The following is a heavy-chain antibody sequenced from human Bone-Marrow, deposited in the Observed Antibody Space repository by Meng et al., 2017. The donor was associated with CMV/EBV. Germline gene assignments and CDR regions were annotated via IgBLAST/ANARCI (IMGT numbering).Heavy chain of an antibody. V-gene: IGHV3-7*03. CDR2: IKQDGSEK. Sequence: GESLKISCAASGFTFSSYEMNWVRQAPGKGLEWVANIKQDGSEKCYVDSVKGRFTISRDNAKNSLYLQMNSLRAEDTAVYYCAAERGGWGYGDSTSDYWGQGTLVTVSS. D-gene: IGHD4-17*01. J-gene: IGHJ4*02. CDR3: AAERGGWGYGDSTSDY. CDR1: GFTFSSYE.